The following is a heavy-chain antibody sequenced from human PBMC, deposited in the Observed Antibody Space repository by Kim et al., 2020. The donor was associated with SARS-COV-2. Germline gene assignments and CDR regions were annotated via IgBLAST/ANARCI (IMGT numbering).Heavy chain of an antibody. Sequence: GGSLRLSCAASGFTFSNHWMHWVRQGPGKGLVWVSRIYTDGSRTNYAASVRGRFTISRDNSKNTVYLQMNSLRVEDTAGYYCVRGDLAGYYVIDPWGQRT. CDR1: GFTFSNHW. CDR2: IYTDGSRT. V-gene: IGHV3-74*01. J-gene: IGHJ5*02. D-gene: IGHD3-10*02. CDR3: VRGDLAGYYVIDP.